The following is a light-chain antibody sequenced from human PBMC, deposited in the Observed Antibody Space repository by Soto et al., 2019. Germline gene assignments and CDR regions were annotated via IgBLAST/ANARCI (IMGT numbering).Light chain of an antibody. J-gene: IGKJ2*01. CDR3: QQYNIYST. V-gene: IGKV1-5*03. CDR2: KAS. Sequence: DIQMTQSPSTLSASVGDRVTITGRASQSISSWVAWYQQKPGKVPKLLIYKASSLESGVPSRFSGSGSGTEFILTLSSLKPDDFATYYCQQYNIYSTFGQGTMLEIK. CDR1: QSISSW.